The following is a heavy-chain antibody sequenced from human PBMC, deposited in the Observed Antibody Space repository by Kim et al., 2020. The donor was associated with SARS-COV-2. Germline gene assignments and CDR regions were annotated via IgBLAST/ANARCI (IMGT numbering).Heavy chain of an antibody. V-gene: IGHV4-39*02. CDR2: IYYSGST. CDR3: AIEANYYGSGSFRGGFDP. CDR1: GGSISSSSYY. D-gene: IGHD3-10*01. Sequence: SETLSLTCTVSGGSISSSSYYWGWIRQPPGKGLEWIGSIYYSGSTYYNPSLKSRVTISVDTSKNQFSLKLSSVTAADTAVYYCAIEANYYGSGSFRGGFDPWGQGTLVTVSS. J-gene: IGHJ5*02.